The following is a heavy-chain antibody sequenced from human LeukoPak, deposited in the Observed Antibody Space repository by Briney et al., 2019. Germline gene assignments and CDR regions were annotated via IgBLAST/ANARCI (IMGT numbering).Heavy chain of an antibody. V-gene: IGHV3-9*01. CDR1: GFTFDDYA. J-gene: IGHJ4*02. CDR3: AKDMGSYGWNFFDY. Sequence: GGSLRLSCAASGFTFDDYAMHWVRQAPGKGLEWVSGISWNSGSIGYADSVKGRFTISRDNGKNSLYLQMNSLRPEDTALYYCAKDMGSYGWNFFDYWGQGTLVTVSS. D-gene: IGHD5-18*01. CDR2: ISWNSGSI.